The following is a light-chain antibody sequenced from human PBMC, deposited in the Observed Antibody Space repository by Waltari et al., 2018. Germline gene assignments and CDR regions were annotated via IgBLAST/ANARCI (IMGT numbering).Light chain of an antibody. CDR1: QSISSRF. J-gene: IGKJ4*01. CDR3: QQYDTSSPLT. Sequence: EIVLTQFPGTLSLSPGERATLSCRASQSISSRFLAWYQQKPGQTPRLLIYGASTRATDISDRFSGSGSGTDFTLTISSLEPEDFAVYYCQQYDTSSPLTFGGGTKVEI. CDR2: GAS. V-gene: IGKV3-20*01.